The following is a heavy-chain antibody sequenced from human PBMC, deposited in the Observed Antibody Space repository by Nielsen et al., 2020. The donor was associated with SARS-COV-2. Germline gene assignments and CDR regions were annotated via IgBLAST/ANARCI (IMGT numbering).Heavy chain of an antibody. CDR3: AKLPEDSSGSFDY. D-gene: IGHD3-22*01. J-gene: IGHJ4*02. CDR1: GFTFDDYA. V-gene: IGHV3-9*01. Sequence: SLKISCAASGFTFDDYAMHWVRQAPGKGLEWVSGISWNSGSIGYADSVKGRFTISRDNAKNSLYLQMNSLRAEDTALYYCAKLPEDSSGSFDYWGQGTLVTVSS. CDR2: ISWNSGSI.